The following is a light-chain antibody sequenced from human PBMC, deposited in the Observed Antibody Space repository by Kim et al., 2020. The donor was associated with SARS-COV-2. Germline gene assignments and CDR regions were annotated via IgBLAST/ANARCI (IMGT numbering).Light chain of an antibody. J-gene: IGLJ3*02. CDR2: GKN. V-gene: IGLV3-19*01. CDR1: SLRSYY. Sequence: SSELTQDPAVSVALGQTVRITCQGDSLRSYYASWYQQKPGQAPVLVFYGKNNRPSGIPDRFSGSYSGNTASLTITAAQAEDEADYYCNSRESSANHLMFGGGTQLTVL. CDR3: NSRESSANHLM.